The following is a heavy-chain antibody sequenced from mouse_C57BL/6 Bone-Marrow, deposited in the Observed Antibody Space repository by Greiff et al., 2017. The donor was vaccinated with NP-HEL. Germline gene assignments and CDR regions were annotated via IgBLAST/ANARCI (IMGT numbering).Heavy chain of an antibody. CDR2: IYPRDGST. Sequence: VQLQESDAELVKPGASVKISCKVSGYTFTDHTIHWMKQRPEQGLEWIGYIYPRDGSTKYNEKFKGKATLTADKSSSTAYMQLNSLTSEDSAVYFCAREGYYYSSSCLYYYAMDYWGQGTSVTASS. CDR3: AREGYYYSSSCLYYYAMDY. CDR1: GYTFTDHT. D-gene: IGHD1-1*01. J-gene: IGHJ4*01. V-gene: IGHV1-78*01.